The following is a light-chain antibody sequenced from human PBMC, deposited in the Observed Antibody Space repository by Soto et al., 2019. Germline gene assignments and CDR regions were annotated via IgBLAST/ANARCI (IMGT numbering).Light chain of an antibody. V-gene: IGLV2-14*01. CDR3: LSYTRSSTLV. CDR1: SSDVGDYDY. J-gene: IGLJ1*01. Sequence: QSLLTQPASVSGSPGQSITISCTGTSSDVGDYDYVSWYQQHPGKAPILMIYEVTNRPSGVSNRFSGSKSDNTASLTISGLQAEDEADYYCLSYTRSSTLVFGTGTKLTVL. CDR2: EVT.